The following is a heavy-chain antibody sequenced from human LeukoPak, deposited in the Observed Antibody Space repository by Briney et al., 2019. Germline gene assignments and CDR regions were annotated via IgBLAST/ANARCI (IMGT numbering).Heavy chain of an antibody. CDR3: AKDEGRYSYGFLDAFDF. D-gene: IGHD5-18*01. V-gene: IGHV3-9*03. CDR2: ISWNSGSI. Sequence: GGSLRLSCAASGFTFDDYAMHWVPHAPGKGVEWVSGISWNSGSIGYADSVKGRFTISRDNAKNSLYLQMNSLRAGDMALYYCAKDEGRYSYGFLDAFDFWGQGTMVTVSS. J-gene: IGHJ3*01. CDR1: GFTFDDYA.